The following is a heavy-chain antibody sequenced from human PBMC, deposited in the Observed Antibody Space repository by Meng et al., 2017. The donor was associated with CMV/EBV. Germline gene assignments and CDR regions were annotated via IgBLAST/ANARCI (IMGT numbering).Heavy chain of an antibody. CDR1: GGSISSGGYY. CDR3: ARVWGQQLVLMDYGMDV. Sequence: SETLSLTCTVSGGSISSGGYYWSWIRQHPGKGLEWIGYIYYSGSTYYNPSLKSRVTISVDTSKNQFSLKLSSVTAADTAVYYCARVWGQQLVLMDYGMDVWGQGTTVTVSS. V-gene: IGHV4-31*03. CDR2: IYYSGST. J-gene: IGHJ6*02. D-gene: IGHD6-13*01.